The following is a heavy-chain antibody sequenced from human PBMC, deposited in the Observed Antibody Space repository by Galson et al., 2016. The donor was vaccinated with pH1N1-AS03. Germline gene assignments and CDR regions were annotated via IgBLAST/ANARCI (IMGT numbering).Heavy chain of an antibody. D-gene: IGHD6-13*01. CDR2: IYAGEIT. CDR3: ARQRMAASGLAY. Sequence: ETLSLTCNVSDGSITSRYWSWVRQSPGTGLEWIGYIYAGEITNYNPSLKSRLTISVDKSTTQLSLTLTSMTVADTAIYFCARQRMAASGLAYWGQGTPVTVSS. V-gene: IGHV4-4*08. J-gene: IGHJ4*02. CDR1: DGSITSRY.